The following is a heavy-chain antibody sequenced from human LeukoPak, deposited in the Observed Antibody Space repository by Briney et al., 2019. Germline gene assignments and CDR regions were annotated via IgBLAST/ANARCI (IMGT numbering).Heavy chain of an antibody. D-gene: IGHD4-17*01. Sequence: GGSLRLSCAASGFTFNDYYMSWIRQAPGKGLEWLSYINIGGTNTHYADSVKGRFTISRDNSKDTLYLQMNSLRAEDAAVYYCAKRPSDYGDYVSYFDYWGQGTLVTVSS. CDR2: INIGGTNT. CDR1: GFTFNDYY. J-gene: IGHJ4*02. CDR3: AKRPSDYGDYVSYFDY. V-gene: IGHV3-11*06.